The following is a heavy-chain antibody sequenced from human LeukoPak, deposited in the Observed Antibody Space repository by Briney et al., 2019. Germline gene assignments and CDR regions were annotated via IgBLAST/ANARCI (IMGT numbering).Heavy chain of an antibody. D-gene: IGHD4-23*01. V-gene: IGHV3-13*01. Sequence: GGSLRLSCAASGFTFSSYDMHWVRQATGKGLEWASAIGTAGGTYYPGSVKGRFTISRENAKNSLYLQMNSLRAGDTAVYYCARGKSRVFDLWGRGTLVTVSS. CDR3: ARGKSRVFDL. CDR1: GFTFSSYD. CDR2: IGTAGGT. J-gene: IGHJ2*01.